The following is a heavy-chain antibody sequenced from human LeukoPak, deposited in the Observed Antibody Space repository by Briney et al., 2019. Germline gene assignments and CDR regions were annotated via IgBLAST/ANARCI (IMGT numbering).Heavy chain of an antibody. CDR3: AKSGITVAGSRFDY. J-gene: IGHJ4*02. CDR1: GFTFSIYG. V-gene: IGHV3-23*01. CDR2: ISGSDGST. D-gene: IGHD6-19*01. Sequence: GGSLRLSCAASGFTFSIYGMSWVRQAPGKGLEWVSAISGSDGSTYYADSVKGRFTISRDNSKNTLYLQMNSLRAEDTAVYYCAKSGITVAGSRFDYWGQGTVVTVSS.